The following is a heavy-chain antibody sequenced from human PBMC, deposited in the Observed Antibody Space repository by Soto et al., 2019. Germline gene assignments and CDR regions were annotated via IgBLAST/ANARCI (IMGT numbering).Heavy chain of an antibody. V-gene: IGHV4-30-2*01. CDR3: ARFPLYSSSWPVN. CDR2: IYHSGST. J-gene: IGHJ4*02. Sequence: PSETLSLTCAVSGGSISSGGYSWSWTRQPPGKGLEWIGYIYHSGSTYYNPSLKSRVTISVDRSKNQFSLKLSSVTAADTAVYYCARFPLYSSSWPVNWGQGTLVTVSS. D-gene: IGHD6-13*01. CDR1: GGSISSGGYS.